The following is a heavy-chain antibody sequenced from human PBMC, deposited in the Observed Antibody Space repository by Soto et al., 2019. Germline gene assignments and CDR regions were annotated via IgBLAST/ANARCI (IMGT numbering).Heavy chain of an antibody. Sequence: ASETLALTCTVSGGSIKSGGYYGSWIRQHPGKGLEWIGYIYYSGSTYYNPSLKSRVTISIDTSKNQFSLKLSSVTAADTAVYYCASAQTIFGIITVFDYWGQGTLVTVSS. CDR1: GGSIKSGGYY. J-gene: IGHJ4*02. CDR3: ASAQTIFGIITVFDY. D-gene: IGHD3-3*01. CDR2: IYYSGST. V-gene: IGHV4-31*03.